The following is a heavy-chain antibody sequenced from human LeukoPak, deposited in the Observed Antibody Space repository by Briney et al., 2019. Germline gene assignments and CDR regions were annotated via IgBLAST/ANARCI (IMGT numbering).Heavy chain of an antibody. D-gene: IGHD3-9*01. Sequence: GGSLRLSCAASGFTFSSYAMSWVRQAPGKGLEWVSAISGSGGSTYYADSVKGRFTISRDNSKNTLYLQMNSLRAEDTAVYYCAKGFGQHYDILTGYPYWGQGTLVTVSS. CDR1: GFTFSSYA. CDR3: AKGFGQHYDILTGYPY. CDR2: ISGSGGST. J-gene: IGHJ4*02. V-gene: IGHV3-23*01.